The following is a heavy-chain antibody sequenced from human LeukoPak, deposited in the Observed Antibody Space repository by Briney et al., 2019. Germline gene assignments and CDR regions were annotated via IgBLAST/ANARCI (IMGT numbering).Heavy chain of an antibody. CDR3: ARERVVYYYDSSGYYTEDFDY. V-gene: IGHV1-46*01. D-gene: IGHD3-22*01. CDR1: GYTFTSYY. CDR2: INPSGGST. J-gene: IGHJ4*02. Sequence: ASVKVSCKASGYTFTSYYMHWVRQAPGQGLEWMGIINPSGGSTSYAQKFQGRVTMTRDTSTSTVYMELSSLRSEDTAVYYCARERVVYYYDSSGYYTEDFDYWGQGTLVTVSS.